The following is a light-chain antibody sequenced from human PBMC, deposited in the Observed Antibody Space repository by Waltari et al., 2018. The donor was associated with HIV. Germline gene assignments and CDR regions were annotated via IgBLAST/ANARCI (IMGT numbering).Light chain of an antibody. CDR2: DVS. Sequence: QSALTQPASVSGSPGQSITISCTGTSSAVGGYNYVAWYQQHPGKAPKLMFYDVSNRPSVVSHRFSGSKSCHTASLTISGLHAEDEADYDGSSYRSRIPLEVFGTGTKVTVL. J-gene: IGLJ1*01. V-gene: IGLV2-14*01. CDR1: SSAVGGYNY. CDR3: SSYRSRIPLEV.